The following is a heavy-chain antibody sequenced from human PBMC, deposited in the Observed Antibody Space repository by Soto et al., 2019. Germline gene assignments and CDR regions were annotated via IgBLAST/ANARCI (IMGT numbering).Heavy chain of an antibody. CDR3: AKSKSGVGPYQLQSIFDY. CDR1: GFTFSSYG. Sequence: PGGSLRLSCAASGFTFSSYGMHWVRQAPGKGLEWVAVVSYDGANADYLDSVRGRFTISRDNSKNTVFLQMNSLRPEDTAVYYCAKSKSGVGPYQLQSIFDYWGQGTLVTVSS. J-gene: IGHJ4*02. D-gene: IGHD1-26*01. CDR2: VSYDGANA. V-gene: IGHV3-30*18.